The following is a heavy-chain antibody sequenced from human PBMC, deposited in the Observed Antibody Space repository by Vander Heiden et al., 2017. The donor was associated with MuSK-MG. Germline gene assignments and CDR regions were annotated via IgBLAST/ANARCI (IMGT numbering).Heavy chain of an antibody. D-gene: IGHD1-26*01. J-gene: IGHJ4*02. Sequence: EVQLLESGGGLVQPGGSLRLSCAASGFTFSSYAMSWVRQGPGKGLEWVSAISGSGGSTYYSDAVKGRFTISRDNPKNTLYMDMNRMRAEDTAVYYCAKDCVGGDFDYWGQGPMVTVSP. CDR3: AKDCVGGDFDY. V-gene: IGHV3-23*01. CDR1: GFTFSSYA. CDR2: ISGSGGST.